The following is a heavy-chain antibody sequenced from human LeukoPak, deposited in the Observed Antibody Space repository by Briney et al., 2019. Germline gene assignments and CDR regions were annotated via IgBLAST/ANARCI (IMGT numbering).Heavy chain of an antibody. J-gene: IGHJ6*03. D-gene: IGHD5-24*01. Sequence: ASVKVSCQASGYNFITIATSWVRQAPEQGLEWMGWSSAYNGDGNFVQKFQGRVTMTTDTSTNTAYMELRSLRYDDTAVYYCARGGPWVVATINDYYLDVWGKGTTVTVSS. CDR1: GYNFITIA. V-gene: IGHV1-18*01. CDR2: SSAYNGDG. CDR3: ARGGPWVVATINDYYLDV.